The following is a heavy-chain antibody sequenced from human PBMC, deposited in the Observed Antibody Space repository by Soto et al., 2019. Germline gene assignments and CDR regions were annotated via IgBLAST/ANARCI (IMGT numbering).Heavy chain of an antibody. D-gene: IGHD3-10*01. CDR1: GYTFTSYE. CDR2: MKLNSGDT. V-gene: IGHV1-8*01. J-gene: IGHJ4*02. Sequence: QVQLVQSGAEVKKPAASVKVSCKASGYTFTSYEINWVRQATGQGLERMGWMKLNSGDTGYAQKFQGRVTMNRNTSISTAYMELSSLRSEDTAVYYCARGELLWFGELLRWGQGALVTVSS. CDR3: ARGELLWFGELLR.